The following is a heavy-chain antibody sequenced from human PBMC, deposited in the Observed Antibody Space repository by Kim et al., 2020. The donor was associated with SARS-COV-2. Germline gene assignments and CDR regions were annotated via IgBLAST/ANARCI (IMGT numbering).Heavy chain of an antibody. D-gene: IGHD1-7*01. CDR3: AKDLGTLGWYYYGMDV. CDR2: ISYDGSNK. CDR1: GFTFSSYG. Sequence: GGSLRLSCAASGFTFSSYGMHWVRQAPGKGLEWVAVISYDGSNKYYADSVKGRFTISRDNSKNTLYLQMNSLRAEDTAVYYCAKDLGTLGWYYYGMDVWGQGTTVTVSS. J-gene: IGHJ6*02. V-gene: IGHV3-30*18.